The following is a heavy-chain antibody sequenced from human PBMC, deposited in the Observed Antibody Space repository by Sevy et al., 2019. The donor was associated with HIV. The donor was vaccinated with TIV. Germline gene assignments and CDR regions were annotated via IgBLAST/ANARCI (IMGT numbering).Heavy chain of an antibody. V-gene: IGHV3-23*01. D-gene: IGHD4-17*01. J-gene: IGHJ5*02. CDR3: AKCLTAATNQWSFAP. CDR2: ITSNGGST. CDR1: GFTFSSSA. Sequence: GGSLRLSCAASGFTFSSSAMTWVRQAPGKGLEWVSAITSNGGSTFYADSVKGRFTISRDISQNTLFLQMNSLRAEDTAVYYSAKCLTAATNQWSFAPWGQGTLVTVSS.